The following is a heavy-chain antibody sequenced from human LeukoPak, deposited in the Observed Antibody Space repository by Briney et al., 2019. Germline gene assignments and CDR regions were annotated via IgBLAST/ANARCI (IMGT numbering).Heavy chain of an antibody. CDR3: ARAVPYYYYMDV. CDR2: IYYSGST. V-gene: IGHV4-59*01. J-gene: IGHJ6*03. Sequence: SETLSLTCTVSGGSISSYYWSWIRQPPGKGLEWIGYIYYSGSTNYNPSLKSRVTISVDTSKDQFSLKLSSVTAADTAVYYCARAVPYYYYMDVWGKGTTVTVSS. CDR1: GGSISSYY.